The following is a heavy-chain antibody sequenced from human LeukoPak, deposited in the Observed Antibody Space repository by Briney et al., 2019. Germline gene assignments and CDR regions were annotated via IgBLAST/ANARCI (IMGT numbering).Heavy chain of an antibody. D-gene: IGHD3-22*01. Sequence: SETLSLTCAVSGGSISSGGYPWSWIRQPPGKGLEWIGYIYHSGSTYHNPSLKSRVTISVDRSKNQFSLKLSSVTAADTAVYYCARGPEAYYYDSSGYYAFWGQGTLVTVSS. V-gene: IGHV4-30-2*01. CDR3: ARGPEAYYYDSSGYYAF. J-gene: IGHJ4*02. CDR1: GGSISSGGYP. CDR2: IYHSGST.